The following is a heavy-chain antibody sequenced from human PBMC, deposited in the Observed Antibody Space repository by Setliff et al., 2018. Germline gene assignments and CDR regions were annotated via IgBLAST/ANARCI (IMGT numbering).Heavy chain of an antibody. CDR2: ISPYCGKT. Sequence: ASVKVSCKTSGYNFITLGINWVRQAPGQGLEWVGWISPYCGKTDYAQKFQGRVIMTIDSSTTTAYLELKTLRSDDTAVYYCARGRGPDIVVTIPGDYWGQGTQVTVSS. D-gene: IGHD2-15*01. J-gene: IGHJ4*02. V-gene: IGHV1-18*01. CDR3: ARGRGPDIVVTIPGDY. CDR1: GYNFITLG.